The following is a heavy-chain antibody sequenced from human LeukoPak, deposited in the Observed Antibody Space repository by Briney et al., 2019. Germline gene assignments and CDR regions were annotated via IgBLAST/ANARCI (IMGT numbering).Heavy chain of an antibody. Sequence: SVKVSCKASDYTFTSYGISWVRQAPGQGLEWMGGIIPIFGTANYAQKFQGRVTITADESTSTAYMELSSLRSEDTAVYYCASRIAVAGTDVDVWGKGTTVTISS. D-gene: IGHD6-19*01. CDR1: DYTFTSYG. V-gene: IGHV1-69*13. CDR3: ASRIAVAGTDVDV. J-gene: IGHJ6*04. CDR2: IIPIFGTA.